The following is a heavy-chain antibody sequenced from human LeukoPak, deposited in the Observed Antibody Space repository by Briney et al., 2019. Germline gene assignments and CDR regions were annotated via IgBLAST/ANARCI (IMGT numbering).Heavy chain of an antibody. D-gene: IGHD5-12*01. V-gene: IGHV3-30*18. Sequence: PGGSLRLSCAASGFTFSSYGMHWVRQAPGKGLEWVAVISYDGSNKYYADSVKGRFTISRDNSKNTLYLQMNSLRAEDTAVYYCAKGNLGYSGYPLEYMDVWGKGTTVTVSS. CDR3: AKGNLGYSGYPLEYMDV. CDR2: ISYDGSNK. CDR1: GFTFSSYG. J-gene: IGHJ6*03.